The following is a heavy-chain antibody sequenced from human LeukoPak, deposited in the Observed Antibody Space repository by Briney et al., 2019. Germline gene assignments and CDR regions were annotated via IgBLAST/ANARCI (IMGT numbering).Heavy chain of an antibody. CDR1: GYTFTSYG. D-gene: IGHD6-19*01. V-gene: IGHV1-8*01. Sequence: GASVKVSCKASGYTFTSYGINWVRQATGQGLEWMGWTNPNSGNTGYAQKFQGRVTMTRNTSISTAYMELSSLRSEDTAVYYCARAVAGTYRLDYWGQGTLVTVSS. CDR3: ARAVAGTYRLDY. CDR2: TNPNSGNT. J-gene: IGHJ4*02.